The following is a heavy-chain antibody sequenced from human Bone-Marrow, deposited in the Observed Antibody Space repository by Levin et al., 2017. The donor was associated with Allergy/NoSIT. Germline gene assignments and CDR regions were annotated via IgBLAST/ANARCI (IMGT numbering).Heavy chain of an antibody. J-gene: IGHJ1*01. CDR3: ARGVFEFDSGSYYNSGFQH. D-gene: IGHD3-10*01. V-gene: IGHV4-34*01. CDR2: INHSGST. Sequence: PSETLSLTCAVSGAPFGAYHWSWIRQPPGKALEWIGEINHSGSTNYNTSFKSRITISQDTSKKQLSLRLSSVTAADTAVYYCARGVFEFDSGSYYNSGFQHWGQGTLVTVSS. CDR1: GAPFGAYH.